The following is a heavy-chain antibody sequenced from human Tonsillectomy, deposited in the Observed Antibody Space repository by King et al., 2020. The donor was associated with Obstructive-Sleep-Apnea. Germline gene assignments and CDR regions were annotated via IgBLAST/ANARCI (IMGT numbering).Heavy chain of an antibody. V-gene: IGHV3-66*01. J-gene: IGHJ5*02. CDR2: IYSAGSS. CDR1: GFTVSGNY. D-gene: IGHD2-21*01. CDR3: TKVGQHLGFDP. Sequence: VQLVESGGGLVQPGGSLRLSCAASGFTVSGNYMSWVRQAPGKGLEWVSVIYSAGSSYYADSLRGRFTISRYFSKNTLYLQINSLRAEDTAVYYCTKVGQHLGFDPWGQGTLVTVSS.